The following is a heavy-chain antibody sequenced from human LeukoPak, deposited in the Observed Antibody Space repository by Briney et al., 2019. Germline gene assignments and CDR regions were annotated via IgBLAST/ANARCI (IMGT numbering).Heavy chain of an antibody. CDR2: ISSSSSTI. CDR3: ARDPASELDY. CDR1: GFTFSSYS. D-gene: IGHD6-6*01. J-gene: IGHJ4*02. Sequence: GGSLRLSCAASGFTFSSYSRNWLRQAPGKGLEGVSYISSSSSTIYYADSVKGRFTISRDNAKNSLYLQMNSLRAEDTAVYYCARDPASELDYWGQGTLVTVSS. V-gene: IGHV3-48*01.